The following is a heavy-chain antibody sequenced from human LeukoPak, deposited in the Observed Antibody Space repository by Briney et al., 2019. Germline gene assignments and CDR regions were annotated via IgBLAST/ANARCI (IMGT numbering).Heavy chain of an antibody. J-gene: IGHJ3*01. Sequence: GRSLRLSCAASGFTFSSYAIHWGRQAPGKGREGGAVISYDGSNKYYADSVKGRFTISRDNSTNTLYLQINSLRAEDPAVYYCARTHVIIYAFDLWGQGTMVTVSS. CDR3: ARTHVIIYAFDL. CDR1: GFTFSSYA. CDR2: ISYDGSNK. D-gene: IGHD3-10*01. V-gene: IGHV3-30-3*01.